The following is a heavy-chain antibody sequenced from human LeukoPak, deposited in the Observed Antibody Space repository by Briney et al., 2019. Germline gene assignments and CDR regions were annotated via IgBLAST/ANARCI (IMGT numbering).Heavy chain of an antibody. V-gene: IGHV4-34*01. Sequence: SETLSLTCAVYGGSFSGYYWSWIRQPPGKGLEWIGEINHSGSTNYNPSLKSRVTMSVDTSKSQFSLKLSSVTAADTAVYYCARGITQWNNWFDPWGQGTLVTVSS. J-gene: IGHJ5*02. CDR1: GGSFSGYY. D-gene: IGHD3-16*01. CDR2: INHSGST. CDR3: ARGITQWNNWFDP.